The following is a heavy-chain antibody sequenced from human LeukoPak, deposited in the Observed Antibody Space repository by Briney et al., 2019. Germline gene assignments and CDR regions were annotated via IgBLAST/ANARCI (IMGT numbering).Heavy chain of an antibody. CDR2: IKPDGSEK. J-gene: IGHJ4*02. CDR3: ARDRIQLWSHDY. V-gene: IGHV3-7*04. CDR1: GFTFSGYW. D-gene: IGHD5-18*01. Sequence: PGGSLRLSCAASGFTFSGYWMSWVSQAPGKGLEWVANIKPDGSEKYYVDSVKGRFTISRDNAKNSLYLQMNGLRAEDTAVYYCARDRIQLWSHDYWRQGTLVTVSS.